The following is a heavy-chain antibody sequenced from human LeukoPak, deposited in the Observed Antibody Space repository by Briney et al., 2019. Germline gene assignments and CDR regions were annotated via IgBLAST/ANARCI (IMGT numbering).Heavy chain of an antibody. Sequence: SETLSLTCAVSGGSISSSNWWSWVRQPPGKGLEWIGEIYHSGSTNYNPSLKSRVTISVDKSKNQFSLKLSSVTAADTAVYYCARVEVAAAGTYDYWGQGTLVTVSS. J-gene: IGHJ4*02. CDR2: IYHSGST. V-gene: IGHV4-4*02. CDR3: ARVEVAAAGTYDY. CDR1: GGSISSSNW. D-gene: IGHD6-13*01.